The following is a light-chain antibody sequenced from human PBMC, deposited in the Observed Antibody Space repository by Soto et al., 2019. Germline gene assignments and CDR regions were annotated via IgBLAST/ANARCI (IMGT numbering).Light chain of an antibody. J-gene: IGLJ1*01. CDR1: SSDVGGYNY. CDR3: SSYTSSSTYNYV. V-gene: IGLV2-14*01. Sequence: QSVLTQPASVSGSPGQSITISCTGTSSDVGGYNYGSWYQQHPGKAPKLMIYDVSNRPSGVSNRFSGSKSGNTASLTISGLQAEDEADYYCSSYTSSSTYNYVFXTGTKVTVL. CDR2: DVS.